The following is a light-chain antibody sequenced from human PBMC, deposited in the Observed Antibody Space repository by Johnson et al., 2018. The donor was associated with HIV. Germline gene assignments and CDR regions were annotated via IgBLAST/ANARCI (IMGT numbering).Light chain of an antibody. CDR3: GTWANRLRTYV. J-gene: IGLJ1*01. CDR2: DNN. CDR1: SSNIGNNY. V-gene: IGLV1-51*01. Sequence: QSVLTQPPSVSAAPGQKVTISCSGSSSNIGNNYVSWYQQLPRSAPKLLIYDNNKRPSGIPDRFSGSKSGTSATLGITALQTRDEADPYCGTWANRLRTYVFGPGTKVTVL.